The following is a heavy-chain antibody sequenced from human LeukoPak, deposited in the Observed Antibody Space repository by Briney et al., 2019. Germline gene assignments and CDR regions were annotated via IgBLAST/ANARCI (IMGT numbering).Heavy chain of an antibody. V-gene: IGHV4-39*01. CDR2: IYYSGST. Sequence: VQPSETLSLTCTVSGGSISSSSYYWGWIRQPPGKGLEWIGSIYYSGSTYYNPSLKSRVTISVDTSKNQFSLKLSSVTAADTAVYYCAAYPRYDYVWGSYRPNDYWGQGTLVTVSS. J-gene: IGHJ4*02. CDR1: GGSISSSSYY. D-gene: IGHD3-16*02. CDR3: AAYPRYDYVWGSYRPNDY.